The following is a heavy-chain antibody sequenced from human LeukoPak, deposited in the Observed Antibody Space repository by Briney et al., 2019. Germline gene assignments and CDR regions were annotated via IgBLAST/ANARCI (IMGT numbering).Heavy chain of an antibody. CDR2: TYYRSQWYN. CDR1: GDSVSSDSVA. D-gene: IGHD2-2*01. J-gene: IGHJ4*02. V-gene: IGHV6-1*01. CDR3: ARDLYCSNFACSFDS. Sequence: SQTLSLTCAISGDSVSSDSVAWNWIRQSPSRGLEWLGRTYYRSQWYNEYALSLRSRITINADTSKNQFSLHLNSVTPEDTAVYYCARDLYCSNFACSFDSWGQGTPVTVSS.